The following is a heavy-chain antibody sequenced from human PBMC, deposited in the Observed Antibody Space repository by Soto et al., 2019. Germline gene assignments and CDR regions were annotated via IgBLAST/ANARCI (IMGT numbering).Heavy chain of an antibody. J-gene: IGHJ3*02. CDR3: AVTRGGAHPHDI. V-gene: IGHV4-59*01. Sequence: KPSETLSLTCNSSGGPLSSFYYSWIRQAPGKGLEWIGYIYYTGSTNYNPSLKSRVTMSVDTSKNQFSLKLTSVTAADTAVYFCAVTRGGAHPHDIWGQGTTVTVSS. CDR1: GGPLSSFY. D-gene: IGHD2-21*02. CDR2: IYYTGST.